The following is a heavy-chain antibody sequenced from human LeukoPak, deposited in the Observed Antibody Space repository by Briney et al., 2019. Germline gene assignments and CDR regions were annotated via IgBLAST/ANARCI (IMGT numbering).Heavy chain of an antibody. CDR3: ARMYSSSSDY. D-gene: IGHD6-6*01. CDR2: INPGNGDT. CDR1: GYSFTSQD. Sequence: ASVKVSCKTSGYSFTSQDLHWVRQAPGQGLEWMGCINPGNGDTKYSQEFQGRVTITRDTSATTAYMELSSLRSDDMAVYYCARMYSSSSDYWGQGTLVTVSS. J-gene: IGHJ4*02. V-gene: IGHV1-3*03.